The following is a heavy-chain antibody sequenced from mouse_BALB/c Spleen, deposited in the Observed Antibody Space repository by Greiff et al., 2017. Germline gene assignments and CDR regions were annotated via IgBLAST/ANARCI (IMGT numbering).Heavy chain of an antibody. D-gene: IGHD2-4*01. CDR3: ARNGVFYYDYDGGFAY. V-gene: IGHV2-2*02. J-gene: IGHJ3*01. Sequence: VKLMESGPGLVQPSQSLSITCTVSGFSLTSYGVHWVRQSPGKGLEWLGVIWSGGSTDYNAAFISRLSISKDNSKSQVFFKMNSLQANDTAIYYCARNGVFYYDYDGGFAYWGQGTLVTVSA. CDR2: IWSGGST. CDR1: GFSLTSYG.